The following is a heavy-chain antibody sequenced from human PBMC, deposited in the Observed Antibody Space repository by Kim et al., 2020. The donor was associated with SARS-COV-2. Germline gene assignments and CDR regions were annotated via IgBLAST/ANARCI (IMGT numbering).Heavy chain of an antibody. CDR3: AKSQASYFNDALDV. D-gene: IGHD3-10*01. Sequence: GGSLRLSCSASGFTFSNYLLNWVRQAPGKGLEWVSAIKGGGGNTFYADSVKGRFTISRDNPKNTQYLQMNSLRAEDTAIYYCAKSQASYFNDALDVWGRGTMVTVSS. V-gene: IGHV3-23*01. CDR1: GFTFSNYL. CDR2: IKGGGGNT. J-gene: IGHJ3*01.